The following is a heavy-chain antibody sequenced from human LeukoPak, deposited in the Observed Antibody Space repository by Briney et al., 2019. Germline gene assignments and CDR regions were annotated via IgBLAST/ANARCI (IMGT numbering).Heavy chain of an antibody. CDR3: ARDDRWELLTLDY. CDR2: INSDGSST. CDR1: GFTFSSYW. J-gene: IGHJ4*02. V-gene: IGHV3-74*01. D-gene: IGHD2-15*01. Sequence: GGSLRLSCAASGFTFSSYWMHWVRQAPGKGLVWVSRINSDGSSTSYADSVKGRFTISRDNAKNTLCLQMNSLRAEDTAVYYCARDDRWELLTLDYWGQGTLVTVSS.